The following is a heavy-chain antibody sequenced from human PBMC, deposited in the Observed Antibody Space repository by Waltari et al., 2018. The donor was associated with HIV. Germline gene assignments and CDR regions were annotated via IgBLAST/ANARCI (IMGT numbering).Heavy chain of an antibody. D-gene: IGHD3-22*01. CDR2: IYYSGST. V-gene: IGHV4-59*01. CDR1: GGSISSYY. Sequence: QVQLQESGPGLVKPSATLSLTCTVSGGSISSYYWRWIRQPPGKGLEWIGYIYYSGSTNYNPSLESRVTISVDTSKNQFSLKLTSVTAADTAVYYCARSYYDSSGYHLFDYWGQGTLVTVSS. CDR3: ARSYYDSSGYHLFDY. J-gene: IGHJ4*02.